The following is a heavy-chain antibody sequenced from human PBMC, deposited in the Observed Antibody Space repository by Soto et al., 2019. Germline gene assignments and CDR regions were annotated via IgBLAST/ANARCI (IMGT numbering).Heavy chain of an antibody. CDR3: GKERSARSLTD. CDR2: IWYDGTIK. CDR1: GFTFSTYA. V-gene: IGHV3-33*06. Sequence: QVQLVESGGGVVQPGRSLKLSCAASGFTFSTYAMHWVRQAPGKGLEWVAVIWYDGTIKYYAEYVKGRFTISRDNSKNTLNLQMNSLRAEDTDVYYCGKERSARSLTDCGPGSLVNV. D-gene: IGHD1-26*01. J-gene: IGHJ4*02.